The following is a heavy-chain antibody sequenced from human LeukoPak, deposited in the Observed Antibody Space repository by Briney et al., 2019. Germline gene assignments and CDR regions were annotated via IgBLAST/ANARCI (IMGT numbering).Heavy chain of an antibody. D-gene: IGHD6-13*01. CDR1: VFTFSSYE. J-gene: IGHJ4*02. V-gene: IGHV3-48*03. Sequence: PGGSLRLACAAYVFTFSSYEMNWVPQAPAKGLGRVSYISSSGSTIYYAVSVKGRFTISRDNAKNSLYLQMNSLRGEDTAVYYCAREGVVAAAVYFDYWGQGTLVTVSS. CDR3: AREGVVAAAVYFDY. CDR2: ISSSGSTI.